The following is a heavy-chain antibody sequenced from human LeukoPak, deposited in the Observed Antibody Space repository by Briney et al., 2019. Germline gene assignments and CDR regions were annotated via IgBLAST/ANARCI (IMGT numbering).Heavy chain of an antibody. CDR3: ARAVIAAAGTVYYYYGMDV. CDR2: IYYSGST. J-gene: IGHJ6*02. V-gene: IGHV4-39*07. CDR1: GGSISSSSYY. Sequence: SETLSLTCTVSGGSISSSSYYWGWIRQPPGKGLEWIVSIYYSGSTNYNPSLKSRVTISVDTSKNQFSLKLSSVTAADTAVYYCARAVIAAAGTVYYYYGMDVWGQGTTVTVSS. D-gene: IGHD6-13*01.